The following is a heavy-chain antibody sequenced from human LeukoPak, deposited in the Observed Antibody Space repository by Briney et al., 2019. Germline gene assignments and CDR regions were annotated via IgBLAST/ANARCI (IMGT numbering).Heavy chain of an antibody. V-gene: IGHV1-69*13. Sequence: SVKVSCKASGDTFSSYAINWVRRAPGQGLEWMGGIIPIFGTANYAQKFQGRVTITADESTSTAYMELSSLRSEDTAVYYCASQLNSVVAAFEYFQHWGQGALDTVSS. CDR1: GDTFSSYA. J-gene: IGHJ1*01. CDR2: IIPIFGTA. D-gene: IGHD2-15*01. CDR3: ASQLNSVVAAFEYFQH.